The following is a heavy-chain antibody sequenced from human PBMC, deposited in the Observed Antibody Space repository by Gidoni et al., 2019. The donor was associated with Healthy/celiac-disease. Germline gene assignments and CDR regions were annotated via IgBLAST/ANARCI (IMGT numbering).Heavy chain of an antibody. CDR3: AREGPIGDRIAARLSEPDY. V-gene: IGHV1-69*01. Sequence: QVQLVQSGAEVKKPGSSVKVSCKASGGTFSSYAISWVRQAPGQGLEWMGGIIPIFGTANYAQKFQGRVTITADESTSTAYMELSSLRSEDTAVYYCAREGPIGDRIAARLSEPDYWGQGTLVTVSS. CDR1: GGTFSSYA. J-gene: IGHJ4*02. CDR2: IIPIFGTA. D-gene: IGHD6-6*01.